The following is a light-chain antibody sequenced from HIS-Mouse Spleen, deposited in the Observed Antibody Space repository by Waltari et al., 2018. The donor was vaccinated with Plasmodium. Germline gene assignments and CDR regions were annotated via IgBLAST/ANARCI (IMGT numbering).Light chain of an antibody. CDR2: EGS. CDR3: CSYAGSSTWV. CDR1: SSDVGSYNL. J-gene: IGLJ3*02. Sequence: QSALTQPASVSGSPGQSLTISCTGTSSDVGSYNLVTWYQQHPGKAPKLMIYEGSKRPSGVSNHLSGSKYGNTACLTISGLQAEDEADYYCCSYAGSSTWVFGGGTKLTVL. V-gene: IGLV2-23*01.